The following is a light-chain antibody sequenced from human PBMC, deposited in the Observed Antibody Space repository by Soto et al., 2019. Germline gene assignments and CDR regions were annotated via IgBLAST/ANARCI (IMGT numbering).Light chain of an antibody. CDR1: QSVSGY. Sequence: VVKLSAATVSLKPRETATLSCRASQSVSGYIGWYQQKPGQAPRLLIYADSNRATGIPARFSGSGSGTDFTLTISSLEPEDFSVYYCQQPYNWPITFGQGTLLEIK. CDR2: ADS. CDR3: QQPYNWPIT. J-gene: IGKJ5*01. V-gene: IGKV3-11*01.